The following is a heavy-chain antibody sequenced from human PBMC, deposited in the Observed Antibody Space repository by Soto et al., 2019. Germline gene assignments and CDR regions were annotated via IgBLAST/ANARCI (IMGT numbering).Heavy chain of an antibody. CDR3: ARGIVGATDFDN. V-gene: IGHV3-53*01. CDR2: IYSSSTL. Sequence: EVQLVESGGGLIQPGGSLRLSCAASGLNVRNNYMHWVRQAPGKGLEWVAVIYSSSTLDYADSVKGRFTISSDNSDKTLFLQMNSLRPEDTAMYYCARGIVGATDFDNWGQGTLVTV. D-gene: IGHD1-26*01. J-gene: IGHJ4*02. CDR1: GLNVRNNY.